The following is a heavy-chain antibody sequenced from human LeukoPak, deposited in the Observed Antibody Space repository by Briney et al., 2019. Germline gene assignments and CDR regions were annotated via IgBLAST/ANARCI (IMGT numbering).Heavy chain of an antibody. D-gene: IGHD5-18*01. CDR3: ARDRRVQLWSPAGFDY. CDR2: ISSSSVYI. Sequence: GGSLRLSCTGSGFTFSTYTMNWVRQAPGKGLGWVSSISSSSVYIYYADSVKGRFTISRDNAKNSLYLQMNSLRAEDTAVYYCARDRRVQLWSPAGFDYWGQGTLVTVSS. CDR1: GFTFSTYT. V-gene: IGHV3-21*01. J-gene: IGHJ4*02.